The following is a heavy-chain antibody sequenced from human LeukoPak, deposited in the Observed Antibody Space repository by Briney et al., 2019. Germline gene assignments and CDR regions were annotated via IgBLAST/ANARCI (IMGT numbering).Heavy chain of an antibody. D-gene: IGHD3-9*01. V-gene: IGHV4-61*02. CDR2: IYTSGST. J-gene: IGHJ4*02. CDR1: GGSISSGSYY. CDR3: ARGYDILTGYFDY. Sequence: SETLSLTCTVSGGSISSGSYYWRWIRQPAGTGLEWIGRIYTSGSTNYNPSLKSRVTISVDTSNNQFSLKLSSVTAADTAFYYYARGYDILTGYFDYWGQGTLVTVSS.